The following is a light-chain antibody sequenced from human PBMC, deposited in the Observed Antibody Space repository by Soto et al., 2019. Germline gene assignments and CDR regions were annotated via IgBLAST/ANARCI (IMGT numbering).Light chain of an antibody. V-gene: IGKV3-11*01. CDR2: NAS. CDR1: QSVSRY. J-gene: IGKJ3*01. CDR3: QQRSNWPPT. Sequence: EIVLTQSPATLSLSPGERATLSCRASQSVSRYLAWYQQKPGQAPRLLIYNASNRATGIPARFSGSGSGTDFTLTISRLEPEDFAVYYCQQRSNWPPTFGPGTKVDIK.